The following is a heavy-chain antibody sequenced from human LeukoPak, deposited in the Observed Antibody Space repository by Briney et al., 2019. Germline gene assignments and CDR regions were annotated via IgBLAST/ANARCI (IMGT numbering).Heavy chain of an antibody. J-gene: IGHJ4*02. Sequence: GGSLRLSCAASGFTFSGYSMNWVRQAPGKGLEWVSSIGSSSTYMYYADSVKGRFTISRDNAENSLYLQMNSLRAEDTAVYYCARDRWLFDYWGQGTLVTVSS. CDR3: ARDRWLFDY. V-gene: IGHV3-21*01. CDR2: IGSSSTYM. CDR1: GFTFSGYS. D-gene: IGHD3-10*01.